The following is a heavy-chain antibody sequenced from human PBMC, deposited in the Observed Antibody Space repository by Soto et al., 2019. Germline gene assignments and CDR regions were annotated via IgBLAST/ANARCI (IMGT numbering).Heavy chain of an antibody. CDR2: ISYDGSNK. Sequence: GGSLRLSCAASGFTFSSYAMHWVRQAPGKGLEWVAVISYDGSNKYYADSVKGRFTISRDNSKNTLYLQMNSLRAEDTAVYYCARDRNQLLPPGTLWLDPWGQGTLVTVSS. CDR3: ARDRNQLLPPGTLWLDP. V-gene: IGHV3-30-3*01. D-gene: IGHD2-2*01. CDR1: GFTFSSYA. J-gene: IGHJ5*02.